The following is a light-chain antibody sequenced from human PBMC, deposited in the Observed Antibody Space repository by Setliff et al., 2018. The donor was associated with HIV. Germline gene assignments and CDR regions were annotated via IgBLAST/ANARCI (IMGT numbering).Light chain of an antibody. CDR1: SSNIGAGYD. V-gene: IGLV1-40*01. J-gene: IGLJ1*01. Sequence: SVLTQPPSVSGAPGQRVTISCTGSSSNIGAGYDVHWYQQLPGTAPKLLIYGHVNRPSGVPDRFSGSMSGTSASLAITGLQPEDEADYYCQSYDSSLSAIVFAAGTKVTVL. CDR2: GHV. CDR3: QSYDSSLSAIV.